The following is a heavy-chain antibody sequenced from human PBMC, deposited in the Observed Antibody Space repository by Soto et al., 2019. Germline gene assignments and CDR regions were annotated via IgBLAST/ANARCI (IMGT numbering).Heavy chain of an antibody. CDR1: GFTFSSYS. Sequence: GGSLRLSCAASGFTFSSYSMNWVRQAPGKGLEWVSYISSSSSTIYYADSVKGRFTISRDNANNSLYLQMNSLRAEDTAVSYCARDVAYSSSPYYFDAWGEGTLV. CDR2: ISSSSSTI. V-gene: IGHV3-48*01. CDR3: ARDVAYSSSPYYFDA. J-gene: IGHJ4*02. D-gene: IGHD6-6*01.